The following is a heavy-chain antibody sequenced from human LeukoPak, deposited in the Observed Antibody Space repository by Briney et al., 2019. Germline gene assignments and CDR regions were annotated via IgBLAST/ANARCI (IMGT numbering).Heavy chain of an antibody. J-gene: IGHJ6*02. CDR2: INPSGGST. Sequence: ASVKVSCKASGYTFTSYYMHWVRQAPGQGLEWMGIINPSGGSTSYAQKFQGRVTMTRDTSTSTVYMELSSLRSEDTAVYYCARDLHSSGYSDYGMDVWGQGTTVTVSS. CDR1: GYTFTSYY. D-gene: IGHD3-22*01. V-gene: IGHV1-46*01. CDR3: ARDLHSSGYSDYGMDV.